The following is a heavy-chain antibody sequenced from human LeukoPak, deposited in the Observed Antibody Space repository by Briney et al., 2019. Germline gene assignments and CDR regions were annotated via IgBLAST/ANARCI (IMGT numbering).Heavy chain of an antibody. CDR1: GGSITGYY. J-gene: IGHJ4*02. Sequence: PSETLSLTCTVSGGSITGYYWNWIRQPAGQGLEWLGRVYSSGVGNYNPSLTSRVTMSVDTSKNQFSLNLISVTAADTAIYYCARDEISSGWFTGFDYWGQGTLVTVSS. V-gene: IGHV4-4*07. D-gene: IGHD6-19*01. CDR3: ARDEISSGWFTGFDY. CDR2: VYSSGVG.